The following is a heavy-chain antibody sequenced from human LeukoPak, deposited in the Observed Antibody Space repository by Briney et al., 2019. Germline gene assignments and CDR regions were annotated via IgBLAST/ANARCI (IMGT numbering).Heavy chain of an antibody. Sequence: TSETLSLTCTVSGGSISSSTYYWGWIRQPPGKGLEWIGSIYYSGSTYYNPSLKSRVTISVDTSNNQFSLKLSSVTASDTAVYYCARQYTGIDYWGQGTLVTVSS. CDR3: ARQYTGIDY. D-gene: IGHD2-2*02. V-gene: IGHV4-39*01. J-gene: IGHJ4*02. CDR2: IYYSGST. CDR1: GGSISSSTYY.